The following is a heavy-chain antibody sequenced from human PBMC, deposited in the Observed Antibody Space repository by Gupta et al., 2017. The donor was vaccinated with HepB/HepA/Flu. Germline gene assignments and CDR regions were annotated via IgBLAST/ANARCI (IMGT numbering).Heavy chain of an antibody. CDR3: ARVWVSSSWYYFDY. J-gene: IGHJ4*02. Sequence: QVQLVESGGGVVQPGRSLRLSCAASGFTFSTYGMHWVRQAPGKGLGWVAVIWYDGSNKYYADSVKGRFTISRDNSKNTLYLQMNSLRAEDTAVYYCARVWVSSSWYYFDYWGQGTLVTVSS. D-gene: IGHD6-13*01. CDR2: IWYDGSNK. CDR1: GFTFSTYG. V-gene: IGHV3-33*01.